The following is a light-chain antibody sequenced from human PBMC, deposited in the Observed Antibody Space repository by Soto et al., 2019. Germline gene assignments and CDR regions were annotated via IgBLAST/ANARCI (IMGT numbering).Light chain of an antibody. CDR1: HTFSSF. V-gene: IGKV1-39*01. J-gene: IGKJ2*01. CDR3: QPTYSPPFP. Sequence: DIQMTQSQSSLSASVGDRVTITCRASHTFSSFLNWYQQKRGKPPTLLIYGAYSFRSGVQSRFTGIGGGAEFRLTISSLQPFYVGNYDCQPTYSPPFPLGQGTTLELK. CDR2: GAY.